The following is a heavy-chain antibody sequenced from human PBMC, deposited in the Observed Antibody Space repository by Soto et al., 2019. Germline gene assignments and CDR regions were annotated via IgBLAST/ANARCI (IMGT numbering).Heavy chain of an antibody. V-gene: IGHV3-48*03. CDR3: ARGFGPFNY. CDR1: GFTFNDFE. J-gene: IGHJ4*02. D-gene: IGHD3-10*01. CDR2: IDGSGTTK. Sequence: PGGSLRLSCGVSGFTFNDFEMNWVRQAPGKGLEWLAYIDGSGTTKKYADSVRGRFTISRDNPNNSLFLQMSSLSAADTAIYYCARGFGPFNYWGKGTLVYVSS.